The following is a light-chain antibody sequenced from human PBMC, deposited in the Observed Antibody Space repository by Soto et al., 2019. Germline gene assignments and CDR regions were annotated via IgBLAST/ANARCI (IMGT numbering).Light chain of an antibody. J-gene: IGLJ2*01. CDR2: DVS. CDR1: SGDVGGYNY. CDR3: SSYTSRTTRV. V-gene: IGLV2-14*01. Sequence: QSALTQPASVSGSPGQSITISCTGTSGDVGGYNYVSWYQQHPGKAPKLMIYDVSNRPSGVSNRFSGSRSGNTASLTISGLQAEDEADYYCSSYTSRTTRVFGGGTKVT.